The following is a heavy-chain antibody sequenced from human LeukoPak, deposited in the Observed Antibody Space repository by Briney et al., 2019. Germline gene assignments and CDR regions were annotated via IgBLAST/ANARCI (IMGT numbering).Heavy chain of an antibody. J-gene: IGHJ4*02. Sequence: GASVKVSCKASGYTFTSYGISWVRQAPGQGLEWMGWINPNSGGTNYAQKFQGRVTMTRDTSISTAYMELSRLRSDDTAVYYCARGSFSSGYAFDYWGQGTLVTVSP. CDR2: INPNSGGT. V-gene: IGHV1-2*02. D-gene: IGHD3-22*01. CDR1: GYTFTSYG. CDR3: ARGSFSSGYAFDY.